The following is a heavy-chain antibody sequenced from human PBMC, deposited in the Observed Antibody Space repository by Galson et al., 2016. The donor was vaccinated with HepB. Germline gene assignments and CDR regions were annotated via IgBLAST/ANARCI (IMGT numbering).Heavy chain of an antibody. CDR3: ARGLGNWRTTRYYYYGMDV. CDR1: GDNFSHYA. Sequence: SVKVSCKASGDNFSHYAFSWVRQAPGKGLEWMGGIIPKFATANYAQKFQGRVTITADESTSTAYMEVSSLSSDDTAVYYCARGLGNWRTTRYYYYGMDVWGQGTTVSVSS. V-gene: IGHV1-69*13. J-gene: IGHJ6*02. D-gene: IGHD1-1*01. CDR2: IIPKFATA.